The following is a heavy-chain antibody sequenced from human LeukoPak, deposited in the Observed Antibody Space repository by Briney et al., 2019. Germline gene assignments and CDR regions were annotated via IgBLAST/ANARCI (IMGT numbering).Heavy chain of an antibody. V-gene: IGHV3-23*01. CDR2: ISGSGGST. J-gene: IGHJ3*02. CDR1: GFTFSSYA. D-gene: IGHD6-13*01. CDR3: ARFRVAAAVSTDAFDI. Sequence: GGSLRLSCAASGFTFSSYAMSWVRQAPGKGLEWVSAISGSGGSTYYADSVKGRFTISRDNSKNTLYLQMNSLRAEDTAVYYCARFRVAAAVSTDAFDIWGQGTMVTVSS.